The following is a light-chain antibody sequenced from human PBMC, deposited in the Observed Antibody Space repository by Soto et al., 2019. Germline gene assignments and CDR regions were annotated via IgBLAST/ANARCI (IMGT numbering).Light chain of an antibody. Sequence: EIVLTQSPAPLSLSPGDRASLSCRASQSVGSYLAWYQQRPGQAPRLLISDASNRATGIPARFSGSGSGTDFTLTITSLEPEDFAVYYCQQRTNWPPWTFGQGTKVEIK. J-gene: IGKJ1*01. CDR1: QSVGSY. V-gene: IGKV3-11*01. CDR3: QQRTNWPPWT. CDR2: DAS.